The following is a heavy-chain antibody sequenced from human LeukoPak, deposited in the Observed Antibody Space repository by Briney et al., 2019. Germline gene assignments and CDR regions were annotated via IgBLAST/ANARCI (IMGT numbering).Heavy chain of an antibody. J-gene: IGHJ3*02. Sequence: PSETLSLTCTVSGGSISSYYWSWIRQPAGKGLEWIGRIYTTGGTNYNPSLKSRVTMSVDTSKNQFSLKLTSDCGRDGGRTSSDAVETWGQGTMVIVSS. D-gene: IGHD2-2*01. V-gene: IGHV4-4*07. CDR2: IYTTGGT. CDR1: GGSISSYY. CDR3: DAVET.